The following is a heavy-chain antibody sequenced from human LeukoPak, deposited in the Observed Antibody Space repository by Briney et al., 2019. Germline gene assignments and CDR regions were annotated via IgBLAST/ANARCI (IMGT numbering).Heavy chain of an antibody. CDR1: DGSINNYY. Sequence: SETLSLNCSVPDGSINNYYWSWIRQPPGKALEWIGYIYYSGSTNYNPSLRSRVTMSVDTSKNHFSLSLSSVTAADSAVYYCARHSSAFYNFDSWGQGTLVTVSS. D-gene: IGHD3-22*01. J-gene: IGHJ4*02. CDR2: IYYSGST. V-gene: IGHV4-59*08. CDR3: ARHSSAFYNFDS.